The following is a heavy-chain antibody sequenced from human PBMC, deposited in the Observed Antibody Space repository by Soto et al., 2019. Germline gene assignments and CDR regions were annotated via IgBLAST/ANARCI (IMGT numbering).Heavy chain of an antibody. V-gene: IGHV4-59*01. CDR1: GGSIRSYY. CDR3: ASAGGSGSTHDGFDI. CDR2: IYYSGST. D-gene: IGHD2-15*01. Sequence: SETLSLTCSVSGGSIRSYYWSWIRQPPGKRLEWIGHIYYSGSTNYNPSLKSRVTMSVDTAKNQFSLRLSSVTAADTAVYYCASAGGSGSTHDGFDIWGQGTMVTVS. J-gene: IGHJ3*02.